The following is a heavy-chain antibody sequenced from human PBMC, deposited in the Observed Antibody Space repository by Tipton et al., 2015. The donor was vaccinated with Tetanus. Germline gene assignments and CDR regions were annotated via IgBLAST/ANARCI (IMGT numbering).Heavy chain of an antibody. CDR1: GFTVSSKY. CDR3: ARDLFFTKPPDAFVI. CDR2: IYSGGST. J-gene: IGHJ3*02. Sequence: SLRLSCAASGFTVSSKYMSWVRQAPGKGLEWVSVIYSGGSTYYADSVKGRFTISRDNSKNTLYLQMNSLRAEYTAVYYCARDLFFTKPPDAFVIWGQGTMVTVSS. D-gene: IGHD3-3*01. V-gene: IGHV3-53*01.